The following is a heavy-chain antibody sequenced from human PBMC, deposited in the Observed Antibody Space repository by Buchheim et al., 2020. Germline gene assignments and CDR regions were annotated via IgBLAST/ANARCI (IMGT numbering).Heavy chain of an antibody. CDR2: IKSKTDGETT. CDR1: GFTFSDAW. J-gene: IGHJ4*02. Sequence: EVQLVESGGGLVKPGGSLRLSCAASGFTFSDAWMSWVRQAPGKGLEWVGRIKSKTDGETTDYAAPVKGRFTISRDDSKNTLYLQMNSLKTEDTGVYYCARDTTRGGDCYCGQAYWGQGTL. V-gene: IGHV3-15*01. D-gene: IGHD2-21*02. CDR3: ARDTTRGGDCYCGQAY.